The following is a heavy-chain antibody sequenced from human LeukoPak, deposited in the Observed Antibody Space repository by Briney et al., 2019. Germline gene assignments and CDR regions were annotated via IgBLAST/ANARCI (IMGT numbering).Heavy chain of an antibody. CDR2: IYHSGST. CDR3: ARLNRGFDY. CDR1: GYSISSGYY. Sequence: SETLSLTCTVSGYSISSGYYWGWIRQPPGKGLEWIGSIYHSGSTYYNPSLKSRVTISVDTSKNQFSLKLSFVTAADTAVYYCARLNRGFDYWGQGTLVTVSS. V-gene: IGHV4-38-2*02. J-gene: IGHJ4*02.